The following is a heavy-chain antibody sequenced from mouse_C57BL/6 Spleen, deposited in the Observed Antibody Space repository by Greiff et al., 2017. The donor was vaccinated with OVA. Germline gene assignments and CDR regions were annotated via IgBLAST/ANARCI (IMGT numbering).Heavy chain of an antibody. CDR1: GYAFSSLW. CDR3: ARELGGKAMDY. V-gene: IGHV1-82*01. J-gene: IGHJ4*01. CDR2: IYPGDGDT. D-gene: IGHD4-1*01. Sequence: QVQLQQSGPELVKPGASVKISCKASGYAFSSLWMNWVKQRPGKGLEWIGRIYPGDGDTNYNGKFKGKATLTADKSSSTAYMQLSSLTSEDYAVYFCARELGGKAMDYWGQGTSVTVSS.